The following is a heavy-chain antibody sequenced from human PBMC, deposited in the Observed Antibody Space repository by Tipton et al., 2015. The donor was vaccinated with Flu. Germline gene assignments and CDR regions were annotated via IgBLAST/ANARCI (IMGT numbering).Heavy chain of an antibody. CDR2: INSDGESR. D-gene: IGHD3-10*01. CDR3: ARDSDYGSGSYWIDY. J-gene: IGHJ4*02. V-gene: IGHV3-74*01. CDR1: GFTFDSYW. Sequence: SLRLSCAASGFTFDSYWMHWVRQDPGKGLVWVSRINSDGESRDYADSVRGRFTISRDNSKNMVYLQMNSLRAEDTAVYYCARDSDYGSGSYWIDYWGQGTLVIVSS.